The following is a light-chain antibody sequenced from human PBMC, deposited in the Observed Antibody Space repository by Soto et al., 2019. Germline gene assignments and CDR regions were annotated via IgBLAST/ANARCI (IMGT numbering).Light chain of an antibody. CDR1: SSNIGNNY. J-gene: IGLJ2*01. CDR3: GTWDSSLSAVV. V-gene: IGLV1-51*01. Sequence: QSALTQPPSVSAAPGQTVTISCSGSSSNIGNNYVSWYQQLPGTAPKHLIYDNNKRPSGIPDRFSGSKSGTSATLGITGLQTGDEADYYCGTWDSSLSAVVFGGGTKVTVL. CDR2: DNN.